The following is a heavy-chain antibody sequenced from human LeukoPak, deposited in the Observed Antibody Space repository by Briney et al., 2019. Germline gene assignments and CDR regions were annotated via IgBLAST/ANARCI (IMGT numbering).Heavy chain of an antibody. D-gene: IGHD3-22*01. J-gene: IGHJ4*02. CDR2: ISGDGGRA. CDR3: AKMGYYESSDFFDY. Sequence: GGSLRLSCAASGFTFSSYAMSWVRQAPGKGLEWVSAISGDGGRAYYSDSVKGRFTISRDNSKNTLYLQMHSLRAEDTAVYYCAKMGYYESSDFFDYWGQGTLVTVSS. CDR1: GFTFSSYA. V-gene: IGHV3-23*01.